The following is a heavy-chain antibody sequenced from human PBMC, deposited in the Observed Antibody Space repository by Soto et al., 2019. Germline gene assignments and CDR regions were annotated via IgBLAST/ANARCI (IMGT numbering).Heavy chain of an antibody. CDR3: VKRAVVVAATPWFDY. V-gene: IGHV3-23*01. CDR2: ISDNGEST. Sequence: PGGSLRLSCAASGFSFSNYAMNWVRQAPGKGLEWVSSISDNGESTFYSDSVKGRFIISRDNSKNTLHLQMNRLRAEDTAVYYCVKRAVVVAATPWFDYWGQGTLVTVSS. D-gene: IGHD2-15*01. CDR1: GFSFSNYA. J-gene: IGHJ4*02.